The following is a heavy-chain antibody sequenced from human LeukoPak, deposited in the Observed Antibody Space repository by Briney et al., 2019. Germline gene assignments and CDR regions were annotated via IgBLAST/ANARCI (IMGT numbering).Heavy chain of an antibody. CDR3: ARIMIRGAPSDN. D-gene: IGHD3-10*01. V-gene: IGHV3-64*01. CDR1: GFTFNTYA. J-gene: IGHJ4*02. Sequence: GGSLRLSCAASGFTFNTYALHWVRQAPGKGLEFVSAISSNGASTYYANSVKGRFTISRDNSKNTLYLQMGSLRAEDMAMYYCARIMIRGAPSDNWGQGTLITVPS. CDR2: ISSNGAST.